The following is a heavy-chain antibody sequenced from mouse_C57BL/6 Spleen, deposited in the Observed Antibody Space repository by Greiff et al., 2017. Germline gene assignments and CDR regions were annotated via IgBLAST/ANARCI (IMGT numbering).Heavy chain of an antibody. J-gene: IGHJ2*01. CDR2: IHPNSGST. V-gene: IGHV1-64*01. D-gene: IGHD1-1*01. CDR1: GYTFTSYW. Sequence: QVQLQQPGAELVKPGASVKLSCKASGYTFTSYWMHWVKQRPGQGLEWIGMIHPNSGSTNYNEKFKSKATLTVDKSSSTAYMQLSSLTSEDSAVYDYASAIATVVARYYFDYWGQGTTLTVSS. CDR3: ASAIATVVARYYFDY.